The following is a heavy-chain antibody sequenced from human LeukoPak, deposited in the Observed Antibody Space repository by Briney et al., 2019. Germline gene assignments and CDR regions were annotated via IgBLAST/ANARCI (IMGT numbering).Heavy chain of an antibody. Sequence: PSETLSLTCTVSGGSINNYYWSWIRQPAGKGLEWIGRISTSGSTNYHPSLKSRVTMSVDTSKNQFSLKLSSVTAADTAVYYCAGGNPDFWRQGTLVTVSS. J-gene: IGHJ4*02. V-gene: IGHV4-4*07. CDR3: AGGNPDF. CDR1: GGSINNYY. CDR2: ISTSGST.